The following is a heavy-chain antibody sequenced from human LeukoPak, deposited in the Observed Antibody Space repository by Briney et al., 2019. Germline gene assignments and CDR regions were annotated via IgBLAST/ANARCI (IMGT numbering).Heavy chain of an antibody. CDR2: ISAYNGNT. V-gene: IGHV1-18*01. J-gene: IGHJ6*03. D-gene: IGHD3-3*01. CDR1: GHTFTSYD. Sequence: GASVKVSCKASGHTFTSYDINWVRQAPGQGLEWMGWISAYNGNTNYAQKLQGRVTMTTDTSTSTAYMELRSLRSDDTAVYYCARGYDFWSGYYFSTYYYYYMDVWGKGTTVTVSS. CDR3: ARGYDFWSGYYFSTYYYYYMDV.